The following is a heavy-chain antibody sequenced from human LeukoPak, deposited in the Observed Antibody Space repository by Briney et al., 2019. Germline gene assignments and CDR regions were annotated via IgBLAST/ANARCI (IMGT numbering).Heavy chain of an antibody. J-gene: IGHJ4*02. CDR2: IYYRGST. CDR3: ARESWATVTGFDY. D-gene: IGHD4-17*01. Sequence: SETLSLTCTVSGGSISSGGYYWSWIRQHPGKGLEWIGYIYYRGSTYYNPSLKSRVTISVDTSKNQFSLKLSSVTAADTAVYYCARESWATVTGFDYWGQGTLVTVSS. CDR1: GGSISSGGYY. V-gene: IGHV4-31*03.